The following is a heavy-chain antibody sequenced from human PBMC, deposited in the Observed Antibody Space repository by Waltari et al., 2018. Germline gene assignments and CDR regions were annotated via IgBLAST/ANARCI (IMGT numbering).Heavy chain of an antibody. CDR1: GGSISSSSYY. J-gene: IGHJ4*02. D-gene: IGHD2-15*01. V-gene: IGHV4-39*01. CDR2: IYYSGST. Sequence: QLQLQESGPGLVKPSETLSLTCTVAGGSISSSSYYWGWIRQPPGKGLEWIGSIYYSGSTYYNPSLKSRVTISVDTSKNQFSLKLSSVTAADTAVYYCARRDCSGGSCYSGGYYWGQGTLVTVSS. CDR3: ARRDCSGGSCYSGGYY.